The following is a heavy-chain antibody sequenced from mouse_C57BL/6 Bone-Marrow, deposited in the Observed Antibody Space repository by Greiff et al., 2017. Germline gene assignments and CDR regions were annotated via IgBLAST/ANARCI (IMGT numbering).Heavy chain of an antibody. V-gene: IGHV1-82*01. J-gene: IGHJ1*03. CDR1: CYAFSSSW. CDR2: IYPGDGDT. CDR3: APGSYWYFDV. D-gene: IGHD1-1*01. Sequence: LVKPGASVKISCKASCYAFSSSWMNWVKQRPGKGLEWIGRIYPGDGDTNYNGKFKGKATLTADKSSSTAYMQLSSLTSEDSAVYFCAPGSYWYFDVWGTGTTVTVSS.